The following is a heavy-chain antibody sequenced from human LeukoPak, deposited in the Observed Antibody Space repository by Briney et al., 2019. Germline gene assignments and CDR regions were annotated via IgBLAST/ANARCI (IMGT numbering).Heavy chain of an antibody. D-gene: IGHD2-21*02. V-gene: IGHV1-46*01. CDR1: GYTFTSYY. CDR2: INPSGGTT. Sequence: ASVKVSCKASGYTFTSYYMHWVRQAPGQGPEWMGIINPSGGTTSYAQNFQGRVTMTRDTSTSTVYMELSSLRSEDTAVYYCARSEIVVVTAMDAFDIWGQGTMVTVSS. CDR3: ARSEIVVVTAMDAFDI. J-gene: IGHJ3*02.